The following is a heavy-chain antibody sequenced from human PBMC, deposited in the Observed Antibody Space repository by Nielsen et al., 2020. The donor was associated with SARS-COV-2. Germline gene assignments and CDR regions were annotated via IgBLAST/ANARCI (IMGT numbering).Heavy chain of an antibody. D-gene: IGHD3-10*01. CDR3: ARSVGPLGAHAFDI. CDR2: ISWDGGST. Sequence: GESLKISCAASGFTFDDYTMHWVRQAPGKGLEWVSLISWDGGSTYYADSVKGRFTISRDNAKNSLYLQMNSLRAEDTALYHCARSVGPLGAHAFDIWGQGTMVTVSS. CDR1: GFTFDDYT. J-gene: IGHJ3*02. V-gene: IGHV3-43*01.